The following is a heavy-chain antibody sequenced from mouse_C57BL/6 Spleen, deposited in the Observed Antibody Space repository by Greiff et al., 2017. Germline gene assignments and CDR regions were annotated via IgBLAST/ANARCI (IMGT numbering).Heavy chain of an antibody. CDR3: ARKVGYYSLFAY. V-gene: IGHV2-2*01. J-gene: IGHJ3*01. CDR2: IWSGGST. D-gene: IGHD2-3*01. CDR1: GFSLTSYG. Sequence: QVQLQQSGPGLVKPSQCLSITCTVSGFSLTSYGVHWVRQSPGKGLEWLGVIWSGGSTDYNAAFISSVSISKDDSKSQVFFKMNSRQADDTAIYYCARKVGYYSLFAYWGQGTLVTVSA.